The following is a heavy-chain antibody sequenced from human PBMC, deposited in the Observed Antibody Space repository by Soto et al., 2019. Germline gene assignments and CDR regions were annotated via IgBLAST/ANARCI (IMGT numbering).Heavy chain of an antibody. CDR3: ARGGAARPDY. V-gene: IGHV3-48*01. Sequence: PGGSLRLSCVASGFNFNPYGMNWVRQAPGKGLEWVSYVSSGGNTVAYADSVKGRFTISRDKAKNSLHLQMNSLRVEDTAVYYCARGGAARPDYWGQGTLVTVSS. CDR2: VSSGGNTV. J-gene: IGHJ4*02. CDR1: GFNFNPYG.